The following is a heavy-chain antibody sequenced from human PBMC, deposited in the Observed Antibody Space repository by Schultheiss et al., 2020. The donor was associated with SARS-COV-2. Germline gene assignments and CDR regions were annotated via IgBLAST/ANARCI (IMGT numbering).Heavy chain of an antibody. J-gene: IGHJ4*02. CDR1: GGSISSYY. CDR3: ARHRPQHCSSTSCYDEYYFDY. Sequence: SETLSLTCTVSGGSISSYYWSWIRQPPGKGLEWFGDIYYSGITNYNPSLTSRVTISVDTSKNQSSLKLSSVTAADTAVYYCARHRPQHCSSTSCYDEYYFDYWGEGGLVTVSS. CDR2: IYYSGIT. V-gene: IGHV4-59*08. D-gene: IGHD2-2*01.